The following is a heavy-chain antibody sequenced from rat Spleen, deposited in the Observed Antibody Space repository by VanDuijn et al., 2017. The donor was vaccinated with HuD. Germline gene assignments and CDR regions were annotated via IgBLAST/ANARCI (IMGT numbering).Heavy chain of an antibody. CDR2: IWGDGST. Sequence: QVQLKESGPGLVQPSQTLSLTCTVSGFSLISYSVNWVRQPPGKGLEWMGGIWGDGSTNYNSALKYRLNISRDTSKSQVFLKMNSLQTEDTAIYFCTRTYGGYTSNWFPYWGQGSLVTVSS. J-gene: IGHJ3*01. CDR1: GFSLISYS. D-gene: IGHD1-11*01. V-gene: IGHV2-1*01. CDR3: TRTYGGYTSNWFPY.